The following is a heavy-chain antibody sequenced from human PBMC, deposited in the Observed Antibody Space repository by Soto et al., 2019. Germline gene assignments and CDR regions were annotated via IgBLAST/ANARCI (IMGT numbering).Heavy chain of an antibody. CDR1: GFTFSSYG. Sequence: GGSLRLSCAASGFTFSSYGMHWVRQAPGKGLEWVALIWFDGSDKYYTESVEGRFTISRDNSKSTLYLQMNSLRAEDTAVYYCARLYCSASSCYSVGAFDIRGQGTMVTVSS. J-gene: IGHJ3*02. V-gene: IGHV3-33*01. CDR2: IWFDGSDK. CDR3: ARLYCSASSCYSVGAFDI. D-gene: IGHD2-15*01.